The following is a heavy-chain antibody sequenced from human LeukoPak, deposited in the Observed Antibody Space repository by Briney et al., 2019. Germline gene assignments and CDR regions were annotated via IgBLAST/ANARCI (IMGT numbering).Heavy chain of an antibody. CDR1: GYTFTGYY. V-gene: IGHV1-2*02. CDR2: INPNSGDT. CDR3: ARLQQQLVPH. D-gene: IGHD6-13*01. Sequence: ASVKVSCKASGYTFTGYYMHWVRQAPGQGLEWVGWINPNSGDTNYAQKFQGSVTMTRDTSISTAYMELSRLRSDDTAVYYCARLQQQLVPHWGQGTLVTVSS. J-gene: IGHJ4*02.